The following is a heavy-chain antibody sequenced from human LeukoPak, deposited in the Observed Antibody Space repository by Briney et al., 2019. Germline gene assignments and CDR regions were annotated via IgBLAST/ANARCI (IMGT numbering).Heavy chain of an antibody. D-gene: IGHD6-6*01. CDR1: GGSFSGYY. J-gene: IGHJ4*02. CDR3: ARKYSSSSAHFDY. Sequence: SETLSLTCAVYGGSFSGYYWSWIRQPPGKGLEWIGSIYHSGSTYYNPSLKSRVTISVDTSKNQFSLKLSSVTAADTAVYYCARKYSSSSAHFDYWGQGTLVTVSS. V-gene: IGHV4-34*01. CDR2: IYHSGST.